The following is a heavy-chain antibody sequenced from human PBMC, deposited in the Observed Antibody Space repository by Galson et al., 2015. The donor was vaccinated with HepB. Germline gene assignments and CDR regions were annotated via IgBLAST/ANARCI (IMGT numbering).Heavy chain of an antibody. CDR1: GFTFSSYS. Sequence: SLRLSCAASGFTFSSYSMNWVRQAPGKGLEWVSSISSSSSYIYYADSVKGRFTISRDNAKNSLYLQMNSLRAEDTAVYYCARDLRSSGSSLTMWSQGTLVTVSS. D-gene: IGHD1-26*01. CDR3: ARDLRSSGSSLTM. J-gene: IGHJ4*02. V-gene: IGHV3-21*01. CDR2: ISSSSSYI.